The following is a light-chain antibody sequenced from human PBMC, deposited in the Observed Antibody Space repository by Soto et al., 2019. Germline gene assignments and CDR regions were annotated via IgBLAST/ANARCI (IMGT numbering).Light chain of an antibody. CDR1: SSNIGSHT. V-gene: IGLV1-44*01. Sequence: QSVLTQPPSASGTPGQTIAISCSGGSSNIGSHTVNWYKQLPVTAPRLLIYSNTQRPSGVPERFSGSKSGTSASLAISGLQSEYEGDYYCAAWDDSLNGVVFGGGTKLTVL. J-gene: IGLJ2*01. CDR2: SNT. CDR3: AAWDDSLNGVV.